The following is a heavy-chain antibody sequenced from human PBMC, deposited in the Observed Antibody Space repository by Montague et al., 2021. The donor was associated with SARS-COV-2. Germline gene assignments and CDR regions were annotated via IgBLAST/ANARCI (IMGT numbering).Heavy chain of an antibody. V-gene: IGHV4-39*02. CDR3: ARRGRKLLPVATTIGGFDI. Sequence: SETLSLTCTVSGGSISSNNYYWDWIRQPPGKGLEWIGSIYGSGSTYYNPSLKSRVTISVDTSKNHFSLKLNSVTAADTAVYYCARRGRKLLPVATTIGGFDIWGQGTMVTVSS. CDR2: IYGSGST. CDR1: GGSISSNNYY. J-gene: IGHJ3*02. D-gene: IGHD5-12*01.